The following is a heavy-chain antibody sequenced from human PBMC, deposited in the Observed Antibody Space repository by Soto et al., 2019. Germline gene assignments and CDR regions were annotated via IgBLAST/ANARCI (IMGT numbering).Heavy chain of an antibody. CDR3: ARDHDRSYGSENGMDV. CDR2: IIPIFGTA. J-gene: IGHJ6*02. D-gene: IGHD3-10*01. V-gene: IGHV1-69*12. Sequence: QVQLVQSGAEVKKPGSTMKVSCKASRGTFSSYAISWVRQAPGQGLEWMGGIIPIFGTANYAQKFQGRVTITADESTSTAYMELSSLRSEDTAVYYCARDHDRSYGSENGMDVWGQGTTVTVSS. CDR1: RGTFSSYA.